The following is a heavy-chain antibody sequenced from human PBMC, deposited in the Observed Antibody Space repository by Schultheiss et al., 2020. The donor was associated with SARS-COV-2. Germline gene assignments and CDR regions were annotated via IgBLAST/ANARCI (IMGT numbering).Heavy chain of an antibody. Sequence: SETLSLSCTVSGGSMDGYYWNWIRQPPGKGLEWVGNIYYSGSTNYNPSLRSRVTISIDTSKNQLSLKLKFVTAADTAIYYCARGNDFVYFFDSWGQGTLVTVSS. V-gene: IGHV4-59*08. CDR1: GGSMDGYY. D-gene: IGHD3-3*01. J-gene: IGHJ4*02. CDR3: ARGNDFVYFFDS. CDR2: IYYSGST.